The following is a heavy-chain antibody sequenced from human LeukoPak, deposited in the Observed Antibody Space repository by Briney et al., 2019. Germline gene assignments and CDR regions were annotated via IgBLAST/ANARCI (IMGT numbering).Heavy chain of an antibody. V-gene: IGHV4-59*01. D-gene: IGHD3-22*01. Sequence: PETLYLTCTVSGDSISSYFWTWIRQPPGKGLEWIGYIHYSGHTTYNPSLKSRVTMSVDTSKIQFSLRLSSVTAADTAVYYCARLSDYDSSGYPDYWGQGTLVTVFS. J-gene: IGHJ4*02. CDR3: ARLSDYDSSGYPDY. CDR1: GDSISSYF. CDR2: IHYSGHT.